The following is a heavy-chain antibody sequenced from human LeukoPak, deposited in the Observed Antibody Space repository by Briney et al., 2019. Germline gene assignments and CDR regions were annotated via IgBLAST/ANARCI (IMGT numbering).Heavy chain of an antibody. Sequence: SGGSLRLSCAASGFTFSSYAMSWVRQAPGKGLEWVSAISGSGGSTYYADSVKSRFTISRDNSKNTLYLQMNSLRAEDTAVYYCAKEDSSGWYPNLYYFDYWGQGTLVTVSS. J-gene: IGHJ4*02. CDR3: AKEDSSGWYPNLYYFDY. CDR1: GFTFSSYA. D-gene: IGHD6-19*01. CDR2: ISGSGGST. V-gene: IGHV3-23*01.